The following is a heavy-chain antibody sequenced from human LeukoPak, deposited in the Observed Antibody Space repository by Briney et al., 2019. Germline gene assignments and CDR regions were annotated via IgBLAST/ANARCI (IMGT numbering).Heavy chain of an antibody. V-gene: IGHV3-23*01. Sequence: GGSLRLSCAVSGVTLSNYGMSWVRQAPGKGLEWVAGISDSAGSTNYADSVKGRFTISRDNSKNTLYLQMNSLRAEDTAVYYCASLNEMATISVDYWGQGTLVTVSS. CDR2: ISDSAGST. D-gene: IGHD5-24*01. J-gene: IGHJ4*02. CDR1: GVTLSNYG. CDR3: ASLNEMATISVDY.